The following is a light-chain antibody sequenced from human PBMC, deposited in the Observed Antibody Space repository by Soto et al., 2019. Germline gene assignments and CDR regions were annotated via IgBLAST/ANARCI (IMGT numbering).Light chain of an antibody. CDR2: GAS. V-gene: IGKV3-20*01. J-gene: IGKJ2*01. Sequence: EIVLTQSPATLSLSPGERATLSCRASQSVRSSYLAWYQQKPGQAPRLLMSGASSRATGIPARFSGSGSGTDFILTISRVEPEDFAVYYCQQHGTSPYTFGQGTELRIK. CDR3: QQHGTSPYT. CDR1: QSVRSSY.